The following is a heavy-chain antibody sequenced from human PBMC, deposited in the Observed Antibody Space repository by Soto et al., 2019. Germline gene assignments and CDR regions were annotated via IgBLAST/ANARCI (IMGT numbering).Heavy chain of an antibody. J-gene: IGHJ4*02. V-gene: IGHV4-30-4*01. CDR2: ISYSGST. Sequence: SETLSLTCAVSGGSISSGNYYWSWIRQPPGKGLEWIGFISYSGSTYYSLSLKSRVTISVDTSKNQFSLNLSFVTAADTAVYYCATMGTPATGLYYFDYWGQGTLVTVSS. CDR1: GGSISSGNYY. CDR3: ATMGTPATGLYYFDY. D-gene: IGHD5-18*01.